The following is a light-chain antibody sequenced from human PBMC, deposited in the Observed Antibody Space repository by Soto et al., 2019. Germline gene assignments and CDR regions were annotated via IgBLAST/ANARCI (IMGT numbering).Light chain of an antibody. CDR3: ATWDGSLPAEV. CDR2: DNN. V-gene: IGLV1-51*01. J-gene: IGLJ2*01. Sequence: QSALTQPPSASGSPGQSVTISCTGTSGDVGDNYVSWYQQHLGKAPKLIIYDNNKRPSGIPDRFSGSKSGTSGTLDITGLQTGDEADYYCATWDGSLPAEVFGGGTKLTVL. CDR1: SGDVGDNY.